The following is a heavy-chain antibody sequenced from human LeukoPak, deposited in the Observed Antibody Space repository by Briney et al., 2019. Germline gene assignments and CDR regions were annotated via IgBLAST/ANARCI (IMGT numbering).Heavy chain of an antibody. V-gene: IGHV4-30-2*01. CDR3: ARNKECSTSCFWFDP. CDR2: IYHSGST. Sequence: PSETLSLTCTVSGGSISSGGYYWSWIRQPPGKGLEWIGYIYHSGSTYYNPSLKSRVTISVDRSKNQFSLKLSSVTAADTAVYYCARNKECSTSCFWFDPWGQGTLVTVSS. D-gene: IGHD2-2*01. CDR1: GGSISSGGYY. J-gene: IGHJ5*02.